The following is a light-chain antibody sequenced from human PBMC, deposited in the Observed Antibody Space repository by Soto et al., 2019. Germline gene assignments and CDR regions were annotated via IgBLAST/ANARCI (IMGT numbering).Light chain of an antibody. CDR3: RSYSVSSTPVV. J-gene: IGLJ2*01. CDR2: EGS. CDR1: SSDVGSYNL. V-gene: IGLV2-23*01. Sequence: QSALTQPASVSGSPGQSITISCTGTSSDVGSYNLVSWYQQHPGKAPKLMIYEGSKPPSGVSNRFSGSKSGNTASLTISGLQAEDDADYYCRSYSVSSTPVVFGGGTKLTVL.